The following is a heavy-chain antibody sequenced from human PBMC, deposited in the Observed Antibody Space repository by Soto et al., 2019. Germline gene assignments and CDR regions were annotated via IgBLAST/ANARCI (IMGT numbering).Heavy chain of an antibody. CDR3: ARVAYGDYGVDV. CDR2: IIPTFGTP. Sequence: QVQLVQSGAEVKKPGSSVKVSCKASGDTFSRYAISWVRQAPGQGLEWMGGIIPTFGTPNYAQKFQGRVTIIADESTSTVYMEVSRLTSEDTAMYDCARVAYGDYGVDVWGQGTTVTVSS. V-gene: IGHV1-69*01. D-gene: IGHD4-17*01. CDR1: GDTFSRYA. J-gene: IGHJ6*02.